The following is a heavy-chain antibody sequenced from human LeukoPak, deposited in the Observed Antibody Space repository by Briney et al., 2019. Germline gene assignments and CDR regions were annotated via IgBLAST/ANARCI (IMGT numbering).Heavy chain of an antibody. CDR1: GYTFTACD. V-gene: IGHV1-8*01. CDR3: TRGSSGRRDN. J-gene: IGHJ4*02. D-gene: IGHD6-19*01. Sequence: ASVKVSCKASGYTFTACDMNWVRQATGQRLEWMGWMNPNSGNTGYGQSFQGRITMTRDISIGTAYMELSNLTSEDTAIYYCTRGSSGRRDNWGQGTLVTVSA. CDR2: MNPNSGNT.